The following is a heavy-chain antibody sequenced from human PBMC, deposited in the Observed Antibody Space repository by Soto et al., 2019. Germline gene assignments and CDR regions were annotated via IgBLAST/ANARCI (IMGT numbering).Heavy chain of an antibody. J-gene: IGHJ5*02. CDR2: IFYLGSS. D-gene: IGHD3-3*02. Sequence: SETLSLTCTVSGDSIISSDFYWGWVRQPPGKGLEWIGSIFYLGSSYYNPSLKSRVTMSVDTSKNQLSLRLRSVTTADTALYFCARHSLALRKNNWFDPWGQGIMVTVSS. CDR3: ARHSLALRKNNWFDP. CDR1: GDSIISSDFY. V-gene: IGHV4-39*01.